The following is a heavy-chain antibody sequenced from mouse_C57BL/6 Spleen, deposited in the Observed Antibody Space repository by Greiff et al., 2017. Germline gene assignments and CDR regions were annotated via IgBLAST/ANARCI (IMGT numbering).Heavy chain of an antibody. V-gene: IGHV3-6*01. Sequence: DVQLQESGPGLVKPSQSLSLTCSVTGYSITSGYYWNWIRQFPGNKLEWMGYISYDGSNNYNPSLKNRISITRDTSKNQFFLKLNSVTTEDTATYYCARAPGSSHWYFDVWGTGTTVTVSS. J-gene: IGHJ1*03. CDR2: ISYDGSN. D-gene: IGHD1-1*01. CDR1: GYSITSGYY. CDR3: ARAPGSSHWYFDV.